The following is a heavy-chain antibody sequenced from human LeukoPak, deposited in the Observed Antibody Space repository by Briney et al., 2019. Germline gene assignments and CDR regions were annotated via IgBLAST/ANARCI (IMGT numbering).Heavy chain of an antibody. CDR2: IIPILGIA. CDR3: ASSLSPTWSGYERYYYYYMDV. V-gene: IGHV1-69*04. D-gene: IGHD3-3*01. CDR1: GGTFSSYA. J-gene: IGHJ6*03. Sequence: ASVKVSCKASGGTFSSYAISWVRQAPGQGMEWMGRIIPILGIAKYAQKFQGRVTITADKSTSTAYMELSSLRSEDTAVYYCASSLSPTWSGYERYYYYYMDVWGKGTTVTVSS.